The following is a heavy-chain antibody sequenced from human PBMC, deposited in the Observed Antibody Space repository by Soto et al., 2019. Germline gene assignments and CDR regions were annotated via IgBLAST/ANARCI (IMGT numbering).Heavy chain of an antibody. D-gene: IGHD6-19*01. J-gene: IGHJ6*02. CDR1: GYTLTELS. V-gene: IGHV1-24*01. Sequence: PRPSVKVSCKVSGYTLTELSMHWVRQAPGKGLEWMGGFDPEDGETIYAQKFQGRVTMTEDTSTDTAYMELSSLRSEDTAVYYCATGIAVAGRGDYYYGMDVWGQGTTVTVSS. CDR3: ATGIAVAGRGDYYYGMDV. CDR2: FDPEDGET.